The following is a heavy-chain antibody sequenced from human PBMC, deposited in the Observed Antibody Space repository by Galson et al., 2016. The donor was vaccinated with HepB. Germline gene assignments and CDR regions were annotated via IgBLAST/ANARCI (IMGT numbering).Heavy chain of an antibody. J-gene: IGHJ4*02. CDR2: VNPSNGAT. D-gene: IGHD3-22*01. Sequence: SVKVSCKASGYTFTDSSLHWVRQAPGRGLEWVGWVNPSNGATKTARKFEDRVSMYRDTTISTAYMEVIRLRFDDTAVYFCARELGYETGGYYGYGFGIDDWGQGTPVTVS. CDR1: GYTFTDSS. CDR3: ARELGYETGGYYGYGFGIDD. V-gene: IGHV1-2*02.